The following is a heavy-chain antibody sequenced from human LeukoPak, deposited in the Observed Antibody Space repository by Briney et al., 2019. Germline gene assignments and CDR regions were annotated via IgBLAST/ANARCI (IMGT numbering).Heavy chain of an antibody. J-gene: IGHJ5*02. CDR1: GYTFTSYY. CDR3: ARSSSIPWLRSWFDP. V-gene: IGHV1-46*01. D-gene: IGHD5-12*01. CDR2: INPSGGST. Sequence: ASVKVSRKASGYTFTSYYMHWVRQAPGQGLEWMGIINPSGGSTSYAQKFQGRVTMTRDTSTSTVYMELSSLRSEDTAVYYCARSSSIPWLRSWFDPWGQGTLVTVSS.